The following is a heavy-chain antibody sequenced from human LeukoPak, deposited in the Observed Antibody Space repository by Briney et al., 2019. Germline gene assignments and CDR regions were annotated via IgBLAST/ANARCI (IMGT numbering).Heavy chain of an antibody. J-gene: IGHJ4*02. D-gene: IGHD5-24*01. CDR3: ARGVDGYNFSYFDY. V-gene: IGHV3-9*01. CDR1: GFTFDDYA. Sequence: GGSLRLSCAASGFTFDDYAMHWVRQAPGKGLEWVSGISWNSGTIGYADSVKGRFTISRDNSKNTLYLQMNSLRAEDTAVYYCARGVDGYNFSYFDYWGQGTLVTVSS. CDR2: ISWNSGTI.